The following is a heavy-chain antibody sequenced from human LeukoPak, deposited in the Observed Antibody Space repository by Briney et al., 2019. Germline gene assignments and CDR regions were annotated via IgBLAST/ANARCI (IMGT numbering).Heavy chain of an antibody. Sequence: ASVKVSCKASGYTFTSYDINWVRQATGQGLEWMGWMNPNSGNTGYAQKFQGRVTITRNTSIRTAYMELSSLRSEDTAVYYCARGWILTHAFDIWGQGTMVTVSS. CDR1: GYTFTSYD. V-gene: IGHV1-8*03. CDR2: MNPNSGNT. D-gene: IGHD1-1*01. J-gene: IGHJ3*02. CDR3: ARGWILTHAFDI.